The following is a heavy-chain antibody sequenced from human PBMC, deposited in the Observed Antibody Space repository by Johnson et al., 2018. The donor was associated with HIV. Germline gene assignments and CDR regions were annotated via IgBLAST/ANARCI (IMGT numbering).Heavy chain of an antibody. CDR3: ARLPYSGDEDAFDI. CDR1: GFTFSNYT. CDR2: ISYDGSNK. D-gene: IGHD6-13*01. V-gene: IGHV3-30-3*01. Sequence: VQLVESGGVVVQPGRSLRLSCAASGFTFSNYTIHWVRQAPGKWLEWVAVISYDGSNKYYADSVKGRFTISRDNSKNTLYLQMHSLRSEDTAVYYCARLPYSGDEDAFDIWGQGTMVTVSS. J-gene: IGHJ3*02.